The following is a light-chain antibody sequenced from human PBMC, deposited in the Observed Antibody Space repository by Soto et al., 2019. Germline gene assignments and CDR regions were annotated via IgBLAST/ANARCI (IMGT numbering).Light chain of an antibody. CDR2: GAS. V-gene: IGKV3-15*01. CDR1: QSVISN. Sequence: ETVVTQSPAILSGSPGERVTLSCRASQSVISNLAWYQHKLGQAPRLLIYGASTRATGVPARFSGSGSGTEFFLTISSLQSEDFAVYYCQHYNNWLGTFGGGTKVEIK. CDR3: QHYNNWLGT. J-gene: IGKJ4*01.